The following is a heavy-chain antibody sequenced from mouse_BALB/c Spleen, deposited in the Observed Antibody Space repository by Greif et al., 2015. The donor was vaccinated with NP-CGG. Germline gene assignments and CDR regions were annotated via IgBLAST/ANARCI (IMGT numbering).Heavy chain of an antibody. CDR3: ARREDYGGYFDV. Sequence: DVKLVESGGDLVKPGGSLKLSCAASGFTFSSYGMSWVRQTPDKRLEWVATISSGGSYTYYPDSVKGRFTISRDNAKNTLYLQMSSLKSEDTAMYYCARREDYGGYFDVWGAGTTVTVSS. D-gene: IGHD2-4*01. V-gene: IGHV5-6*02. CDR2: ISSGGSYT. CDR1: GFTFSSYG. J-gene: IGHJ1*01.